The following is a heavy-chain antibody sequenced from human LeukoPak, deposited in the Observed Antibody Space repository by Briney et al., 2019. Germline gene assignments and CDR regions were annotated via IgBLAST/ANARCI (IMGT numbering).Heavy chain of an antibody. CDR1: GFTFSSYA. D-gene: IGHD3-22*01. CDR2: ISGSGGST. CDR3: AKPYALYYDSSGYYFDY. V-gene: IGHV3-23*01. J-gene: IGHJ4*02. Sequence: GGSLRLSCAASGFTFSSYAMSWVRQAPGKGLEWVSAISGSGGSTYYADSVKGRFTISRDNSKNTLYLQMNSLRAEDTAVYYCAKPYALYYDSSGYYFDYWGQGTLVIVSS.